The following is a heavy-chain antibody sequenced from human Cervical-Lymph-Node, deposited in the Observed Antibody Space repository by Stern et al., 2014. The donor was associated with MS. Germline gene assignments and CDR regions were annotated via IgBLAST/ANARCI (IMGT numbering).Heavy chain of an antibody. D-gene: IGHD2-21*02. J-gene: IGHJ4*02. CDR1: GFTFSNAW. CDR2: IKSKTDGGTT. Sequence: EVQLVESGGGLVKPGGSLRLSCAASGFTFSNAWMSWGRRAPGKGLEWGGRIKSKTDGGTTDYAAPVKGRFTMSRDDSKNTLYLQMNSLKTEDTAVYYCTTSARVVTAISWGQGTLVTVSS. V-gene: IGHV3-15*01. CDR3: TTSARVVTAIS.